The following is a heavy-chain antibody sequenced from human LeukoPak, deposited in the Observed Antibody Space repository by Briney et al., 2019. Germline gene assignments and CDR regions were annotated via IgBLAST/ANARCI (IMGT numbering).Heavy chain of an antibody. Sequence: GGSLRLSCAASGFTFSGYRMNWVRQAPGKGLEWVSSITSSSSYIYYADSVKGRFTISRDNAKNSLYLQMNSLRAEDTAVYYCASASCGGNCYAAFDIWGQGTMVTVSS. CDR1: GFTFSGYR. D-gene: IGHD2-21*01. J-gene: IGHJ3*02. CDR3: ASASCGGNCYAAFDI. CDR2: ITSSSSYI. V-gene: IGHV3-21*01.